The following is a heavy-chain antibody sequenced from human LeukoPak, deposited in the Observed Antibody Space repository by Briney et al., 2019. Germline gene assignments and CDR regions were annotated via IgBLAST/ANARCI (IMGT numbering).Heavy chain of an antibody. CDR2: IYHSGST. J-gene: IGHJ5*02. CDR1: GGSISSGGYY. Sequence: SETLSLTCTVSGGSISSGGYYWRWIRQPPGKGLEWIGYIYHSGSTYYNPSLKSRVTISVDRSKNQFSLKLSSVTAADTAVYYCARVGGYSSSWGNWFDPWGQGTLVTVSS. D-gene: IGHD6-13*01. CDR3: ARVGGYSSSWGNWFDP. V-gene: IGHV4-30-2*01.